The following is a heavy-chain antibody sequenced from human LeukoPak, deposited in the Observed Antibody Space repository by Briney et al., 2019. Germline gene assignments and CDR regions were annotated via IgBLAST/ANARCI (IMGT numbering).Heavy chain of an antibody. CDR3: ARDTATSNYYYYYYMDV. D-gene: IGHD5-12*01. V-gene: IGHV3-48*01. J-gene: IGHJ6*03. Sequence: GGSLRLSCAASGFTFSSYSMNWVRHAPGKGLEWVSYISSSSSTIYYADSVKGRFTISRDNAKNSLYLQMNSLRAEDTAVYYCARDTATSNYYYYYYMDVWGKGTTVTVSS. CDR2: ISSSSSTI. CDR1: GFTFSSYS.